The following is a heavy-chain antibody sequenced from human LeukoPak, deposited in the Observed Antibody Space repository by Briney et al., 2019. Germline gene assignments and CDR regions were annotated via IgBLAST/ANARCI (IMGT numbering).Heavy chain of an antibody. CDR3: ARYLLNGDLDY. J-gene: IGHJ4*02. V-gene: IGHV3-53*01. CDR1: GFTVSSYY. Sequence: GGSLRLSCAASGFTVSSYYMSWVRQAPGKGLEWVSVIYSGGSTYYADSVKGRFTISRDNSKNTLYLQMNSLRAEDTAVYYCARYLLNGDLDYWGQGTLVTVSS. D-gene: IGHD4-17*01. CDR2: IYSGGST.